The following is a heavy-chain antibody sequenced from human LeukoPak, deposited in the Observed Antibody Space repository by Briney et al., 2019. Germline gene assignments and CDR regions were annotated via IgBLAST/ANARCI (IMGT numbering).Heavy chain of an antibody. Sequence: GASVKVSCKASGYTFTGYYMHWVRQAPGQGLEWMGWINPNGGGTNYAQTFKGRVTMTRDTSISTAYMELSRLRSDDTAGYYCARGASGVYTVTTSWFDPWGQGTLVTVSS. CDR1: GYTFTGYY. V-gene: IGHV1-2*02. CDR3: ARGASGVYTVTTSWFDP. CDR2: INPNGGGT. J-gene: IGHJ5*02. D-gene: IGHD4-17*01.